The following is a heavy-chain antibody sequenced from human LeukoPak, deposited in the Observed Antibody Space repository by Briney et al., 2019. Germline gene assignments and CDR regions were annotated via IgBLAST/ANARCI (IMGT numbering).Heavy chain of an antibody. J-gene: IGHJ4*02. V-gene: IGHV1-3*01. CDR2: INAGNGNT. Sequence: ASVNLSCKASGYTFTSYAMHWVRQAPGQRLEWMGWINAGNGNTKYSQKFQGRVTITRDTSATTAYMKLSSLRSEDTAVYSCTRVFTMVRGVITHFDYWGQGTLVTVSS. D-gene: IGHD3-10*01. CDR1: GYTFTSYA. CDR3: TRVFTMVRGVITHFDY.